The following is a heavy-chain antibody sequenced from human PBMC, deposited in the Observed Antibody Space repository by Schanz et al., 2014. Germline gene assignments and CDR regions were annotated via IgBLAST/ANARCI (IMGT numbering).Heavy chain of an antibody. CDR2: ISYHGSER. V-gene: IGHV3-30*18. D-gene: IGHD6-19*01. CDR1: GFSFSDYG. Sequence: QVQLVESGGGVVQPGRSLRLSCAGSGFSFSDYGMHWVRQAPGRGLEWVAVISYHGSERYYADSVKGRFTISRDNSKNTVFLQMNGLRGVDTAVYYCAKGVRLYTTGWYDYGLDVWGQGTTVTVSS. J-gene: IGHJ6*02. CDR3: AKGVRLYTTGWYDYGLDV.